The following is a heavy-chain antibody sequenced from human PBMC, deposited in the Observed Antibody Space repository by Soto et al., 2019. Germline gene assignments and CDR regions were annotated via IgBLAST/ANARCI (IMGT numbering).Heavy chain of an antibody. V-gene: IGHV4-34*01. Sequence: SETLSLTCAVYGGSFSGYYWSWIRQPPGKGLEWIGEINHSGSTNYNPSLKSRVTISVDTSKNQFSLKLSSVTAADTAVYYCARVVEQLEPYYYYGMDVWGQGTTVTVSS. CDR3: ARVVEQLEPYYYYGMDV. CDR2: INHSGST. CDR1: GGSFSGYY. D-gene: IGHD6-6*01. J-gene: IGHJ6*02.